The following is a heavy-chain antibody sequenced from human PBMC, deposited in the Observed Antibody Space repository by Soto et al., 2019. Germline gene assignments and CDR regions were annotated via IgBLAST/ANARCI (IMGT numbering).Heavy chain of an antibody. J-gene: IGHJ4*02. V-gene: IGHV3-30*18. Sequence: LRLSCAASGFTFSSYGMHWVRQAPGKGLEWVAVISYDGSNKYYADSVKGRFTISRDNSKNTLYLQMNSLRAEDTAVYYCAKGDYGDFDYWGQGTLVTVSS. CDR1: GFTFSSYG. CDR2: ISYDGSNK. D-gene: IGHD4-17*01. CDR3: AKGDYGDFDY.